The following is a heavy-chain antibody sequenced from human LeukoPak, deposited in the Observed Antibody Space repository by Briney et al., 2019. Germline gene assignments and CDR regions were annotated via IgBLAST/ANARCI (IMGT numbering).Heavy chain of an antibody. V-gene: IGHV1-24*01. Sequence: ASVKVSCKVSGYTLTELSMHWVRQDPGKGLEWMGGFDPEDGETIYAQKFQGRVTMTEDTSTDTAYMELSSLRSEDTAVYYCATGESSSWYVVDYWGQGTLVTVSS. CDR2: FDPEDGET. CDR1: GYTLTELS. CDR3: ATGESSSWYVVDY. J-gene: IGHJ4*02. D-gene: IGHD6-13*01.